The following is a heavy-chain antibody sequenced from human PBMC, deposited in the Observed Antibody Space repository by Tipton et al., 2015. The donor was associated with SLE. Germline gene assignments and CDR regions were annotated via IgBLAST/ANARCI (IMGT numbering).Heavy chain of an antibody. V-gene: IGHV4-59*01. J-gene: IGHJ6*03. CDR1: GGSISPYY. CDR3: ARGVKGTGYRYFYYYLDV. CDR2: FYYSGST. D-gene: IGHD3/OR15-3a*01. Sequence: TLSLTCTVSGGSISPYYWNWIRQPPGKGLEWIGYFYYSGSTDFNPSLKSRVTISIDTSKNQFSLRLTSVTAADTAVYYCARGVKGTGYRYFYYYLDVWGKGTTVTVSS.